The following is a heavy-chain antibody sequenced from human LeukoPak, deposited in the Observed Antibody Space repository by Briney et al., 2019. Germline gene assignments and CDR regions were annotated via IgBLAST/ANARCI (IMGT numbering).Heavy chain of an antibody. Sequence: PGGSLRLSCTASGFTFGDYAMSWVRQAPGKGLEWVGFIRSKAYGGTTEYAASVKGRFTISRDDSKSIAYLQMNSLKTEDTAVYYCTRAGQWLSHFDYWGQGTLVTVSS. CDR3: TRAGQWLSHFDY. D-gene: IGHD6-19*01. V-gene: IGHV3-49*04. CDR1: GFTFGDYA. J-gene: IGHJ4*02. CDR2: IRSKAYGGTT.